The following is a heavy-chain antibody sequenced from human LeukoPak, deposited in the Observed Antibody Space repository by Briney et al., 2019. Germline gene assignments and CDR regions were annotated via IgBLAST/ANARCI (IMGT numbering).Heavy chain of an antibody. CDR2: INCNSGGT. V-gene: IGHV1-2*02. J-gene: IGHJ4*02. CDR3: ARDGYGREGFDY. CDR1: GYTFTDYH. Sequence: ASVKVSCKASGYTFTDYHIHWVRQAPGQGLEWMAWINCNSGGTNYAQKFHGRVTMTRDTSISTAYMELSSLTPDDTAVYFCARDGYGREGFDYWGQGTLVTVSS. D-gene: IGHD3-10*02.